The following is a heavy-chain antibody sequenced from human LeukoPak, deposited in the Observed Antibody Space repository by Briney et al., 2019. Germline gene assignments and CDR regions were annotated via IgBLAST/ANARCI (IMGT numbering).Heavy chain of an antibody. D-gene: IGHD6-13*01. CDR1: GGSISSGDYY. CDR2: IYNNGRT. CDR3: ARGRSSSWSSFDY. V-gene: IGHV4-30-4*01. Sequence: SETLSLTCAVSGGSISSGDYYWSWIRQPPGKGLEWIGYIYNNGRTYYNPSLKSRVTISVDTSKNLFSLKVSSVTAADAAVYYCARGRSSSWSSFDYWGQGTLVTVSS. J-gene: IGHJ4*02.